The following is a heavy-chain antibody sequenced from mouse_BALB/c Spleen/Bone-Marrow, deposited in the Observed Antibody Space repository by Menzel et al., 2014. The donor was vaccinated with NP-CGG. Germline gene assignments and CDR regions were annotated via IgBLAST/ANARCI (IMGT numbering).Heavy chain of an antibody. J-gene: IGHJ3*01. CDR2: IYPGDGST. D-gene: IGHD3-2*01. CDR3: ARSGDSSGYGFAY. Sequence: LVESGPELVKPGALVKISCKASGFTFRSYDINWVKQRPGQGLEWIGWIYPGDGSTKYNEKSKGKATLTADKSSSTAYMQLSSLTSDNSAVYFCARSGDSSGYGFAYWGQGTLVTVSA. CDR1: GFTFRSYD. V-gene: IGHV1S33*01.